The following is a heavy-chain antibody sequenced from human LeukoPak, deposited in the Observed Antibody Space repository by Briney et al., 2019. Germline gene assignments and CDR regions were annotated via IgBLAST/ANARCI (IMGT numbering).Heavy chain of an antibody. Sequence: SETLSLTCTVSGGSISGYYWSWIRQPPGKGLEWIRYIYYSGTTNYNPSLKSRVTILVDTSKNQFSLNLSSVTAADTAVYYCARRGIAAAGYDYWGQGTLVTVSS. CDR1: GGSISGYY. V-gene: IGHV4-59*08. J-gene: IGHJ4*02. D-gene: IGHD6-13*01. CDR2: IYYSGTT. CDR3: ARRGIAAAGYDY.